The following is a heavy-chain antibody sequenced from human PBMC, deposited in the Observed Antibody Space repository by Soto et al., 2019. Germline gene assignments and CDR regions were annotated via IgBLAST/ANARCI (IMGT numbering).Heavy chain of an antibody. V-gene: IGHV4-30-2*01. CDR1: GGSISSGGYS. J-gene: IGHJ4*02. D-gene: IGHD6-13*01. CDR2: IYHSGST. CDR3: ARVSSSWGLVNYFDY. Sequence: SETLSLTCAVSGGSISSGGYSWNWIRQPPGKGLEWIGYIYHSGSTLYNPSLKSRVTISVDTSKNQFSLKLSSVTAADTAVYYCARVSSSWGLVNYFDYWGQGPLVTVSS.